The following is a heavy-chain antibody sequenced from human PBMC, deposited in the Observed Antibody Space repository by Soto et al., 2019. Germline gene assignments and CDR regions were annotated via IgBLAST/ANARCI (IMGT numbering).Heavy chain of an antibody. CDR3: ARGAPVVNDY. CDR1: GGSISSSSYY. CDR2: IYYSGST. V-gene: IGHV4-39*07. Sequence: PSETLSLTCTVSGGSISSSSYYWGWIRQPPGKGLEWSGSIYYSGSTYYNPSLKSRVTISVDRSKNQFSLRLSSVTAADTAVYYCARGAPVVNDYWGQGTLVTVSS. J-gene: IGHJ4*02. D-gene: IGHD3-22*01.